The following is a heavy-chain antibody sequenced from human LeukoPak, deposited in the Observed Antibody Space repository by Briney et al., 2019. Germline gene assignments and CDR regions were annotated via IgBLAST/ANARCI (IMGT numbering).Heavy chain of an antibody. CDR3: ARARAVGMIGY. V-gene: IGHV4-61*02. CDR2: IYTSGST. D-gene: IGHD1-26*01. Sequence: SETLSLTCTVSGGSLSSGSYYWSWIRQPAGKGLEWIGRIYTSGSTNYNPSLKSRVTISVDTSKNQFSLKLSSVTAADTAVYYCARARAVGMIGYWGQGTLVTVSS. CDR1: GGSLSSGSYY. J-gene: IGHJ4*02.